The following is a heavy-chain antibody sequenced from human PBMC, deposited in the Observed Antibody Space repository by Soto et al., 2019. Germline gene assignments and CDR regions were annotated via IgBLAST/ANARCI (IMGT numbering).Heavy chain of an antibody. CDR3: WLYCTNGVVCRGGMDV. J-gene: IGHJ6*02. CDR1: GFTFSSYS. V-gene: IGHV3-21*01. D-gene: IGHD2-8*01. Sequence: EVQLVESGGGLVKPGGSLRLSWAASGFTFSSYSMNWVRQAPGKGLEWVSSISSSSSYIYYADSVKGRFTIFRDNAKNSLYLQMNSLRAEDTAVYYCWLYCTNGVVCRGGMDVWGQGTTVTVSS. CDR2: ISSSSSYI.